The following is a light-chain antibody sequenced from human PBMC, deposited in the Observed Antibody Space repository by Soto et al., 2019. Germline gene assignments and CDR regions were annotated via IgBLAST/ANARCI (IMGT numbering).Light chain of an antibody. CDR3: QQSYSLPRT. Sequence: DIQMTQSPSSLSASVGDRVTIACRASQSISNYLNWYQLKPGKAPKLLIYAASTLQSGVPSRFSGSGSGTEFTLSINSLQPEDFATYYCQQSYSLPRTFGGGTKVEIK. CDR1: QSISNY. J-gene: IGKJ4*01. CDR2: AAS. V-gene: IGKV1-39*01.